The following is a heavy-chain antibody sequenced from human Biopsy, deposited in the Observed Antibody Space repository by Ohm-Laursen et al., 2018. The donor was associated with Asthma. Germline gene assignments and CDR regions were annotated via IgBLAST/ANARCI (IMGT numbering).Heavy chain of an antibody. V-gene: IGHV1-3*01. CDR3: ARTYYDFLTEQVNDAFAI. CDR1: GYTFISYA. J-gene: IGHJ3*02. Sequence: ASVKVSCKASGYTFISYAIHWVRQAPGQRLEWMGWINAGNGNTKYSQKFQGRVTITRDTSASTAYMELSSLRSEDTAVYYCARTYYDFLTEQVNDAFAIWGQGTMVTVPS. D-gene: IGHD3-9*01. CDR2: INAGNGNT.